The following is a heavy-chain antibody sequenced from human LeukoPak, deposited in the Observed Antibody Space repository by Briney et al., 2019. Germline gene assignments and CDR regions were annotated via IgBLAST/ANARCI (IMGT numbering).Heavy chain of an antibody. CDR2: IYYSGST. D-gene: IGHD5-18*01. CDR3: ARLWGYSYGKDY. Sequence: SETLSLTCTVSGGSISSYYWSWIRQPPGKGLEWIGYIYYSGSTNYNPSLKSRVTISVDTSKNQFSPKLSSVTAADTAVYYCARLWGYSYGKDYWGQGTLVTVSS. CDR1: GGSISSYY. J-gene: IGHJ4*02. V-gene: IGHV4-59*08.